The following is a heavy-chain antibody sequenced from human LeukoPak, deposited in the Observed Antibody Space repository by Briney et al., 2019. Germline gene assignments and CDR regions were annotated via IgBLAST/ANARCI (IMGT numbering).Heavy chain of an antibody. CDR1: GFTVSSNY. V-gene: IGHV3-53*01. Sequence: GGSLRLSCAASGFTVSSNYMSWVRQAPRKGLGWVSLIYSGGNTYYADSVKGRFTISRDNSKNTLYLQMNSLRAEDTAVYYCARRGSNTWLFDYWGQGTLVTVSS. CDR2: IYSGGNT. D-gene: IGHD6-13*01. CDR3: ARRGSNTWLFDY. J-gene: IGHJ4*02.